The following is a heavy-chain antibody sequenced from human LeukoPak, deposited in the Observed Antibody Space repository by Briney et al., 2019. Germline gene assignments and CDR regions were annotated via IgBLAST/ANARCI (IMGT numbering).Heavy chain of an antibody. Sequence: PSETLSLTCSVSGYSISSGYYWGWIRQPPGKGLEWIGSIYHSGNTLYNPSLKSRVTISVDTSKNQFSLKLRSVTAADTAVYYCGRVGAAHPSDYGGYYYFDYWGQGNLVTVFS. J-gene: IGHJ4*02. D-gene: IGHD4-23*01. CDR1: GYSISSGYY. CDR2: IYHSGNT. CDR3: GRVGAAHPSDYGGYYYFDY. V-gene: IGHV4-38-2*02.